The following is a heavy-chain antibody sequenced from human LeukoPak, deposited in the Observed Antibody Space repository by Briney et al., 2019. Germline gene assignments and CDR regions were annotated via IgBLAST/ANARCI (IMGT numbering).Heavy chain of an antibody. V-gene: IGHV3-23*01. CDR2: ISGSGGST. CDR1: GFTFSSYA. J-gene: IGHJ4*02. CDR3: AKGSAVILWFGELLKGYFDY. Sequence: GGSLRLSCAASGFTFSSYAMSWVRQAPGKGLEWVSAISGSGGSTYYADSVKGRFTISRDNSKNTLYLQMNSLRAEDTAVYYCAKGSAVILWFGELLKGYFDYWGQGTLVTVSS. D-gene: IGHD3-10*01.